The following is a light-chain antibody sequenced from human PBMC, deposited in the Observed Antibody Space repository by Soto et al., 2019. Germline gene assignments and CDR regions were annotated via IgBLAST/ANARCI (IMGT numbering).Light chain of an antibody. CDR1: QRLSVTY. V-gene: IGKV3-20*01. CDR2: GAS. CDR3: QKYGNFWT. J-gene: IGKJ1*01. Sequence: EIVLTQSPGTLSLSPGERATLSCRASQRLSVTYIAWYQQKPGQAPRLLIYGASSRATGIPDRFSGSGSGTDFSLTIRRLEPDDFAVYYCQKYGNFWTFGQGTKVDIK.